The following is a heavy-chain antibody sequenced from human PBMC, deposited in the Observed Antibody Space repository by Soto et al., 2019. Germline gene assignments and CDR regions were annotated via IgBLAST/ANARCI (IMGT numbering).Heavy chain of an antibody. CDR1: VYTVTRYY. J-gene: IGHJ6*02. Sequence: ASVKVSCQASVYTVTRYYMQWVRQAPGQGLEWMGIINPSGGSTSYAQKFQGRVTMTRDTSTSTVYMELSSLRSEDTTVYYCARDRRYGMDVWGQGTKVTFSS. CDR2: INPSGGST. CDR3: ARDRRYGMDV. V-gene: IGHV1-46*01.